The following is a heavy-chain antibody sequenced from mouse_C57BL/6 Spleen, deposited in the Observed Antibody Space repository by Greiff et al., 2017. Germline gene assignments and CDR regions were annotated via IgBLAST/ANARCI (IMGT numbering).Heavy chain of an antibody. J-gene: IGHJ4*01. D-gene: IGHD1-1*01. Sequence: QVQLQQPGAELVKPGASVKMSCKASGYTFTSYWITWVKQRPRQGLEWIGDIYPGSGSTNYNEKFKSKATLTVDTSSSTAYMLLSSLTSEDSAVYYCARPLCGSSSCYAMDYWGHGPSVTVST. CDR2: IYPGSGST. CDR3: ARPLCGSSSCYAMDY. CDR1: GYTFTSYW. V-gene: IGHV1-55*01.